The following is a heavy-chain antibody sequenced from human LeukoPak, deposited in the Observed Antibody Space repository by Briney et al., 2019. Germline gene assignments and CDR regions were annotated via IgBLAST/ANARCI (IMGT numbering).Heavy chain of an antibody. CDR2: VSISSGTI. J-gene: IGHJ6*03. Sequence: GGSLRLSCAASGFTFSGHNMNWVRQAPGKGLEWISFVSISSGTIYYADSVNGRFRISRDNAKSSLDLEMNSLRAEDTAVYYCAKAQLPDYYYMDVWGKGTTVTVSS. CDR1: GFTFSGHN. CDR3: AKAQLPDYYYMDV. D-gene: IGHD2-2*01. V-gene: IGHV3-48*04.